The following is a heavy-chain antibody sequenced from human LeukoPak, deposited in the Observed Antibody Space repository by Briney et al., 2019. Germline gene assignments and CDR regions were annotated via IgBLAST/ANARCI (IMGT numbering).Heavy chain of an antibody. CDR2: IIPIFGTA. CDR1: GGTFSSYA. Sequence: SVKVSCKASGGTFSSYAISWVRQAPGQGLEWMGGIIPIFGTANYAQKFQGRVTITADESTSTAFMELSSLRSEDTAVYYCARAGIRGYSYGYPYYYGMDVWGQGTTVTVSS. CDR3: ARAGIRGYSYGYPYYYGMDV. V-gene: IGHV1-69*13. D-gene: IGHD5-18*01. J-gene: IGHJ6*02.